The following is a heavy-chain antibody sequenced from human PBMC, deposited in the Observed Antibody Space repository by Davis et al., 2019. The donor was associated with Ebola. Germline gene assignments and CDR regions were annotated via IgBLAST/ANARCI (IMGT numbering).Heavy chain of an antibody. CDR3: AKDISVLLWFRGFDY. CDR2: INSDGSST. D-gene: IGHD3-10*01. J-gene: IGHJ4*02. CDR1: GFTFSSYW. Sequence: GESLKISCAASGFTFSSYWMHWVRQAPGKGLVWVSRINSDGSSTSYADSVKGRFTISRDNAKNSLYLQMNSLRAEDTALYYCAKDISVLLWFRGFDYWGQGTLVTVSS. V-gene: IGHV3-74*01.